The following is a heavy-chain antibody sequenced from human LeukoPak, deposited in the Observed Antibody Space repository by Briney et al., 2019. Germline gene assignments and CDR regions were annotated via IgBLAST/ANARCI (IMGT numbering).Heavy chain of an antibody. Sequence: PGGSLRLSCAASGFTFSPYSMNWVRQAPGKGLEWVSSISSSSDHIYYAESVKGRFTISRDNAKNSLYVQVNSLRAEDTAVYYCARGSGSGSYYPRFDYWGQGTLVTVSS. CDR1: GFTFSPYS. J-gene: IGHJ4*02. CDR3: ARGSGSGSYYPRFDY. V-gene: IGHV3-21*01. D-gene: IGHD3-10*01. CDR2: ISSSSDHI.